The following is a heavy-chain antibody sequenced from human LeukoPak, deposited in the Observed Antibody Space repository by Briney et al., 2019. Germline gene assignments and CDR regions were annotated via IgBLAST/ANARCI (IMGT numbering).Heavy chain of an antibody. CDR1: GGSLTTGYY. J-gene: IGHJ3*01. V-gene: IGHV4-31*03. CDR3: ARGQRLRYYYDRSAFDV. D-gene: IGHD3-22*01. CDR2: IHPSGST. Sequence: SETLSLTCTVSGGSLTTGYYWTWIRLHPGKGLEGIGYIHPSGSTNYNPSLKSRVTMSLDTSENQFSLKLSSVTVADTAVYYCARGQRLRYYYDRSAFDVWGHGTMVTVSS.